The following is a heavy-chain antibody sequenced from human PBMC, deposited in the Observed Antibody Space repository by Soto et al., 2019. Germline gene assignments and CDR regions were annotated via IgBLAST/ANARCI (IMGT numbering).Heavy chain of an antibody. J-gene: IGHJ5*02. V-gene: IGHV4-39*01. CDR3: ATSNWFDP. CDR1: GGSISSRGYY. CDR2: IYYSGST. Sequence: QLQLQESGPGLVKPSETLSLTCTVSGGSISSRGYYWGWIRQPPGKGLEWIGTIYYSGSTYYNPYHKSRVTISVDTSKNQFSLKLSSDTAADTAVYYCATSNWFDPWGQGTLVTVSS.